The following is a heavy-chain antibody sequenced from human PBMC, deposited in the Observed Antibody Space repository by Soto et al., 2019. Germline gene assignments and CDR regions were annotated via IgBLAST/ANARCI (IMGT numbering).Heavy chain of an antibody. V-gene: IGHV3-30*03. CDR2: ISYDGNFK. CDR1: GFSFRSYG. J-gene: IGHJ4*02. CDR3: ARDRALLHTTSRGSFDY. Sequence: QVELVESGGGVVQPGRSLRLSCAASGFSFRSYGMHWVRQAPGKGLEWVAAISYDGNFKYYTDSAKGRFTISRDNSQNTLYMQMDSLRAEDTAVFFCARDRALLHTTSRGSFDYWGRGTLVTVSS. D-gene: IGHD2-2*01.